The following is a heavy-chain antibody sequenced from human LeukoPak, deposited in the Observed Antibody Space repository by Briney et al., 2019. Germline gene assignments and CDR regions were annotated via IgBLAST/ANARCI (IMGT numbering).Heavy chain of an antibody. J-gene: IGHJ4*02. CDR2: ISWNSGSI. V-gene: IGHV3-9*01. D-gene: IGHD6-19*01. CDR3: ARTPYSSGWSDFDY. Sequence: GRSLRLSCAASGFTFDDYAMHWVRQAPGKGLEWVSGISWNSGSIGYADSVKGRFTISRDNAKNSLYLQMNSLRAEDTALYYCARTPYSSGWSDFDYWGQGTLVTVSS. CDR1: GFTFDDYA.